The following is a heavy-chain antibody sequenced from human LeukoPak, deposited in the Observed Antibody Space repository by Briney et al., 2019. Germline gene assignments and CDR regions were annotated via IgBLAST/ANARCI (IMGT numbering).Heavy chain of an antibody. J-gene: IGHJ3*02. CDR3: ARVLYSSSWDASDI. D-gene: IGHD6-13*01. CDR2: INPNSGGT. Sequence: ASVKVSCKASGYTFTGYYMHWVRQAPGQGLEWMGWINPNSGGTNYAQKFQGRVTMTRDTSISTAYMELSRLRSDDTAVYYCARVLYSSSWDASDIWGQGTMVTVSS. V-gene: IGHV1-2*02. CDR1: GYTFTGYY.